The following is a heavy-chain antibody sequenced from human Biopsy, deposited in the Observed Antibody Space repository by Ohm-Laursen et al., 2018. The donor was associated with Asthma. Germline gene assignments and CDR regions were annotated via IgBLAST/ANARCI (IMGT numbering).Heavy chain of an antibody. Sequence: GSSVKVSCKASGGMFGNYAISRVRQAPGLGLEWMGGISPIFGSSNYAQRFQGRVTITAGIFTRTVYMELSGLRFDDTAIYYCARPSPNGDILYYYYHMDVWGQGTTVIVSS. CDR2: ISPIFGSS. CDR3: ARPSPNGDILYYYYHMDV. V-gene: IGHV1-69*06. J-gene: IGHJ6*02. CDR1: GGMFGNYA. D-gene: IGHD3-10*01.